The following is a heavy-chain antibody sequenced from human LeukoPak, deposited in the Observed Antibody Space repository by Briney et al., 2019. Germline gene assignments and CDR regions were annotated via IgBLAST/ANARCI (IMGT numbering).Heavy chain of an antibody. V-gene: IGHV1-2*02. CDR3: AREINWFDP. CDR2: INPSSGGT. CDR1: GYTFTGYY. Sequence: ASVKVSCKASGYTFTGYYIHWVRQAPGHGLEWMGWINPSSGGTNYAQSFQGRVTMTRDTSITSVYMELSRLTSDDTAVYYCAREINWFDPWGQGTLVTVSS. J-gene: IGHJ5*02.